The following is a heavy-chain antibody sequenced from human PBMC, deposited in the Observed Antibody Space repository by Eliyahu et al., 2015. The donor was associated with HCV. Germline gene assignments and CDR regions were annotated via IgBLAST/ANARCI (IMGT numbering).Heavy chain of an antibody. V-gene: IGHV5-51*01. CDR2: IYPGDSDT. D-gene: IGHD3-9*01. CDR3: ARRGAYYDILTGYYTGHYYGMDV. J-gene: IGHJ6*02. CDR1: GYSFXSYW. Sequence: EVQLVQSGAEVKKPGESLKISCKGSGYSFXSYWIGWVRQMPGKGLEWMGIIYPGDSDTRYSPSFQGQVTISADKSISTAYLQWSSLKASDTAMYYCARRGAYYDILTGYYTGHYYGMDVWGQGTTVTVSS.